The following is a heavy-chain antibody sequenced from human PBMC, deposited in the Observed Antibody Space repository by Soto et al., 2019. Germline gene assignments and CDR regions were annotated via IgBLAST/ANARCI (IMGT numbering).Heavy chain of an antibody. J-gene: IGHJ5*02. CDR2: FVPMFRSA. Sequence: SSVEVSCKPSGTSFDSFTFSWVRQAPGQGLEGMGGFVPMFRSASIAQRFQGRVRITEDESAGTGYMELSDLRSEDTAIYYCAREDDTTGHYSWFDTWGPGTMVTVPS. V-gene: IGHV1-69*13. CDR3: AREDDTTGHYSWFDT. D-gene: IGHD2-8*02. CDR1: GTSFDSFT.